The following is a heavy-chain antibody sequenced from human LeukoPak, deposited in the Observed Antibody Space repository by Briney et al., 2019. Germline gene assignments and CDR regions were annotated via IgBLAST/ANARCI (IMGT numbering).Heavy chain of an antibody. CDR2: ISWNSGNI. J-gene: IGHJ5*02. D-gene: IGHD3-3*01. V-gene: IGHV3-9*01. Sequence: GGSLRLSCAASGFSFDDYAMHWVRQAPGKGLEWVSGISWNSGNIGYADSVKGRFTISRDNAKNSLYLQMNSLRAEDTALYYCAKASVRFLELGWLDPWGQGTLVTVSS. CDR3: AKASVRFLELGWLDP. CDR1: GFSFDDYA.